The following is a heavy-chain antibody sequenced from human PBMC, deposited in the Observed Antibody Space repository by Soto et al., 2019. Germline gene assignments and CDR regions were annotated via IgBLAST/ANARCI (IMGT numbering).Heavy chain of an antibody. J-gene: IGHJ3*01. Sequence: EVQLLESGGGLVQPGGSLRLSCAASGFTFSSFVMNWVRQAPGKGLEWVSTISPGADVSHYTDSVKGRFTISRDNSRRTLHLQMDSLRVEDAAVYFCVRRALTATPKLGAFDVWGQGTAVTVSS. CDR3: VRRALTATPKLGAFDV. CDR2: ISPGADVS. D-gene: IGHD1-20*01. V-gene: IGHV3-23*01. CDR1: GFTFSSFV.